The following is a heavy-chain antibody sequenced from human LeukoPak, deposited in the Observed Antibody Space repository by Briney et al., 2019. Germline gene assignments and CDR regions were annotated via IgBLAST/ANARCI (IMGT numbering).Heavy chain of an antibody. Sequence: SETLSLTCTVSGGSISSYYWSWIRQPPGKGLEWIGYIYYSGSTNYNPSLKSRVTISVDTSKNQSSLKLSSVTAADTAVYYCARDVIRGYSYGYYYYYGMDVWGQGTTVTVSS. D-gene: IGHD5-18*01. J-gene: IGHJ6*02. CDR2: IYYSGST. V-gene: IGHV4-59*01. CDR1: GGSISSYY. CDR3: ARDVIRGYSYGYYYYYGMDV.